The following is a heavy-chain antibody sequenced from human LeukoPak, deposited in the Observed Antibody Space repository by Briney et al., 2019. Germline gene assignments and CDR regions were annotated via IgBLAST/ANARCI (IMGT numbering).Heavy chain of an antibody. Sequence: GGSLRLSCAASGFTFCSYAMHWVRQAPGKGLEWVAVISYDGSNKYYADSVKGRFTISRDNSKNTLYLQMNSLRAEDTAVYYCARDAVAAAGNPLDYWGQGTLVTVSS. CDR3: ARDAVAAAGNPLDY. D-gene: IGHD6-13*01. CDR1: GFTFCSYA. J-gene: IGHJ4*02. V-gene: IGHV3-30-3*01. CDR2: ISYDGSNK.